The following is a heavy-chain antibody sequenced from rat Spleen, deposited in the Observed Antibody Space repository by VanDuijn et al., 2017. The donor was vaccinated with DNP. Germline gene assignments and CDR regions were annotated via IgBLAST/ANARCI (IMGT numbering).Heavy chain of an antibody. CDR2: ISPSGGST. Sequence: EVQLVESGGGLVQPGRSLKLSCAASGFTFSNYDMAWVRQAPTKGLEWVASISPSGGSTYYRDSVKGRFTVSRDNAKSSLYLQMDSLRYEDKATYYCASQSSLAYGGQGTLVTVSS. CDR1: GFTFSNYD. CDR3: ASQSSLAY. V-gene: IGHV5-25*01. D-gene: IGHD1-2*01. J-gene: IGHJ3*01.